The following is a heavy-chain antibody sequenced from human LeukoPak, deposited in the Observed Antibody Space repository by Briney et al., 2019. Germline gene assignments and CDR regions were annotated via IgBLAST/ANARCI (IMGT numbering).Heavy chain of an antibody. CDR2: IYYSGST. Sequence: PSETLSLTCTVSGGSISSYYWSWIRQPPGKGLEWIGYIYYSGSTNYNPSLKSRVTISVDTSKNPFSLKLSSVTAADTAVYYCARAIGSGWWQYYFDYWGQGTLVTVSS. CDR1: GGSISSYY. J-gene: IGHJ4*02. D-gene: IGHD6-19*01. CDR3: ARAIGSGWWQYYFDY. V-gene: IGHV4-59*01.